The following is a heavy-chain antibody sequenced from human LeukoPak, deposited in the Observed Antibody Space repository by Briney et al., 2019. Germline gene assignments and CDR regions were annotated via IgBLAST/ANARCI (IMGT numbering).Heavy chain of an antibody. D-gene: IGHD3-22*01. Sequence: PSETLSLTCAVYGGSFSGYYWSWIRQPPGKGLEWIGEINHSGSTNYNPSLKSRVTISVDTSKNQFSLKLSSVTAADTAVYYCARVLGPYMIVVVMIDYWGQGTLVTVSS. V-gene: IGHV4-34*01. CDR2: INHSGST. CDR3: ARVLGPYMIVVVMIDY. CDR1: GGSFSGYY. J-gene: IGHJ4*02.